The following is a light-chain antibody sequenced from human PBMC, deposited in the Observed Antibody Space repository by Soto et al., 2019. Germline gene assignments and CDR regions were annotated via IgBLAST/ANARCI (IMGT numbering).Light chain of an antibody. J-gene: IGKJ1*01. Sequence: DIQMTQSPSTLSASVGDRVTITCRASQSINSWLAWYQQKPGKAPKLLIYKASGLESGVPSRFSGSGSGTEFTLTISSLQPDDFATYYCQQYSSYPWTFGQGTKVEIK. CDR2: KAS. CDR1: QSINSW. V-gene: IGKV1-5*03. CDR3: QQYSSYPWT.